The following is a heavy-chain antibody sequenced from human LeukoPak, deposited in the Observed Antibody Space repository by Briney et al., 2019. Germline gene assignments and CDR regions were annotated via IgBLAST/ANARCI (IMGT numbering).Heavy chain of an antibody. J-gene: IGHJ4*02. CDR3: ARDLWDATGY. D-gene: IGHD3-3*01. Sequence: GGSLRLSCVASGFSSNHMSWVRQAPGKGLEWVSVIYSGDSTYYADSVKGRFTISRDISKNTLYLQMNSLRPEDTAVYHCARDLWDATGYWGQGTLVTVSS. V-gene: IGHV3-66*02. CDR1: GFSSNH. CDR2: IYSGDST.